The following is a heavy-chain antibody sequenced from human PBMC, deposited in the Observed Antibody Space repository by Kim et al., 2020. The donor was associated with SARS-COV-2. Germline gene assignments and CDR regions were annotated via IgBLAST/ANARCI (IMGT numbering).Heavy chain of an antibody. CDR2: INHSGST. CDR1: GGSFSGYY. D-gene: IGHD3-22*01. V-gene: IGHV4-34*01. CDR3: ARHYYDSSGYPYYFDY. Sequence: SETLSLTCAVYGGSFSGYYRSWIRQPPGKGLEWIGEINHSGSTNYNPSLKSRVTISVDTSKNQFSLKLSSVTAADTAVYYCARHYYDSSGYPYYFDYWGQGTLVTVSS. J-gene: IGHJ4*02.